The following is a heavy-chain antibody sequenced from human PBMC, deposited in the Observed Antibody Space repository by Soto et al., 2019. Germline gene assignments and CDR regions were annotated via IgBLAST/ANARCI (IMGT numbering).Heavy chain of an antibody. J-gene: IGHJ4*02. V-gene: IGHV1-69*01. CDR1: GGTFSSYA. D-gene: IGHD6-13*01. Sequence: QVQLVQSGAEVKKPGSSVKVSCKASGGTFSSYAISWVRQAPGQGLEWMGGIIPIFGTANYAQKFQGRVTITADEYTSTAYMELSSLRSEDTAVYYCARDYGGYSSSWYSFGYWGQGTLVTVSS. CDR3: ARDYGGYSSSWYSFGY. CDR2: IIPIFGTA.